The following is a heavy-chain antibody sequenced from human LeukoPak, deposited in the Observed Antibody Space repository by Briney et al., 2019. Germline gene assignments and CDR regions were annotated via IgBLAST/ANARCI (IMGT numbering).Heavy chain of an antibody. Sequence: GGSLRLSCAASGFILGNYGMSWVRQAPGEGLEWVSALSGSSGTTYYADSVKGRFTISRDNPKNTLYVQMNSLRAEDTAVYYCARNGYSLPFDYWGQGTLVTVSS. CDR2: LSGSSGTT. D-gene: IGHD5-18*01. CDR1: GFILGNYG. J-gene: IGHJ4*02. CDR3: ARNGYSLPFDY. V-gene: IGHV3-23*01.